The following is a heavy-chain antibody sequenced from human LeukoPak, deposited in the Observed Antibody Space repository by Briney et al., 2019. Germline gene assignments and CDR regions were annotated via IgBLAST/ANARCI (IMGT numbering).Heavy chain of an antibody. CDR1: GFTFSSYA. J-gene: IGHJ6*02. CDR3: ARSLLWFGDYYGMDV. D-gene: IGHD3-10*01. Sequence: GGFLRLSCAASGFTFSSYAMHWVRQARGKGLEWVAVISYDGSNKYYADSVKGRFTISRDNSKNTLYLQMNSLRAEDTAVYYCARSLLWFGDYYGMDVWGQGTTVTVSS. V-gene: IGHV3-30-3*01. CDR2: ISYDGSNK.